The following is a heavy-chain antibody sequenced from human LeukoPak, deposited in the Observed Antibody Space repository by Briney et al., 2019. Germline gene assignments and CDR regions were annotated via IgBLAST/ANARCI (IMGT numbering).Heavy chain of an antibody. V-gene: IGHV4-61*01. Sequence: SETLSLTCIVSGGSVSSGSSYWSWIRQPPGKGLECIGYIHYTGSTNYNPSLKSRVTISVDTSKNQFSLKLSSVTAADTAVYYCARGGCSGGSCREGYFDYWRQGTLVTVSS. CDR3: ARGGCSGGSCREGYFDY. J-gene: IGHJ4*02. D-gene: IGHD2-15*01. CDR1: GGSVSSGSSY. CDR2: IHYTGST.